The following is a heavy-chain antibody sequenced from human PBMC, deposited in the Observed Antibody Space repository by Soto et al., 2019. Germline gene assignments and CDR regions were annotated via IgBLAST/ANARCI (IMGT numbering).Heavy chain of an antibody. V-gene: IGHV1-2*02. CDR3: ARDRGAGHYGMGV. CDR1: GYTFTRSF. Sequence: QVQLVQSGTEVKKPWASVKVSCRTSGYTFTRSFMNWVRQAPGQGPEWMGWLNPNSGGTEYAQRFQGSVTMTRDTSISTVYMELSSLTSTDTAVYYCARDRGAGHYGMGVWGQGTTVTVSS. J-gene: IGHJ6*02. D-gene: IGHD3-16*01. CDR2: LNPNSGGT.